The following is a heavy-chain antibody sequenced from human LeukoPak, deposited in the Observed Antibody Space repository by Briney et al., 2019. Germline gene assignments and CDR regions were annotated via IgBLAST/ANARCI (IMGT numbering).Heavy chain of an antibody. D-gene: IGHD1-26*01. Sequence: PGGSLRLSCAASGFTFADYAMHWVRQAPGKGLEWVSGISWDSGCIGYADSVKGRFTISRDNAKNSLYLQMISLRAEDAALYYCAKDKGIVAGYFDYWGQGTLVTVSS. V-gene: IGHV3-9*01. J-gene: IGHJ4*02. CDR2: ISWDSGCI. CDR1: GFTFADYA. CDR3: AKDKGIVAGYFDY.